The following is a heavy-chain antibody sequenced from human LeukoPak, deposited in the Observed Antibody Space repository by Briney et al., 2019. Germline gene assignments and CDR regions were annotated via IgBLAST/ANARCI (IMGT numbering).Heavy chain of an antibody. Sequence: ASVKVSCKASGYTFTSYGISWVRQAPGQGLEWMGWISAYSGNTGYAQKFQGRVTMTRNTSISTAYMELSSLRSEDTAVYYCARGREPITIGGFDPWGQGTLVTVSS. CDR2: ISAYSGNT. V-gene: IGHV1-8*02. CDR3: ARGREPITIGGFDP. D-gene: IGHD3-10*01. CDR1: GYTFTSYG. J-gene: IGHJ5*02.